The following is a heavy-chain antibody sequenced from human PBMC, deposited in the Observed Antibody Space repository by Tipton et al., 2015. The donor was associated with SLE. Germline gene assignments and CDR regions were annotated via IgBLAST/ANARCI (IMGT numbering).Heavy chain of an antibody. CDR3: ARGMLTWRGAIIGVDV. Sequence: TLSLTCTVSGGSIISDDYYWSWIRQPAGKGLEWIGRVYSTGDTNYDPSLRGRLTISVDYNPSLRGRVTISVNTSKNQFSLRLTCGTAADTAVYYCARGMLTWRGAIIGVDVWGQGTSVNVSS. CDR1: GGSIISDDYY. CDR2: VYSTGDT. V-gene: IGHV4-61*02. J-gene: IGHJ6*02. D-gene: IGHD2-8*01.